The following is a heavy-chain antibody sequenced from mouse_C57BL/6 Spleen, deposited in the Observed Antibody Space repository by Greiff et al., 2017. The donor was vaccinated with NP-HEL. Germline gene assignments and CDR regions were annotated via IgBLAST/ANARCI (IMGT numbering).Heavy chain of an antibody. CDR1: GFTFSDYG. J-gene: IGHJ2*01. CDR3: ARRSGTSTGFDY. CDR2: ISSGSSTI. Sequence: EVQRVESGGGLVKPGGSLKLSCAAPGFTFSDYGMHWVRQAPEKGLEWVAYISSGSSTIYYADTVKGRFTISRDNAKNTLFLQMTSLRSEDTAMYYCARRSGTSTGFDYWGHSTTLTVSS. D-gene: IGHD4-1*01. V-gene: IGHV5-17*01.